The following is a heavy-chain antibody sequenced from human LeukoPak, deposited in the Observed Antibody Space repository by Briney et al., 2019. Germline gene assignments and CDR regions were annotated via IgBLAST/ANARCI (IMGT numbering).Heavy chain of an antibody. CDR1: GGSISSSSYY. Sequence: SETLSLTCTVSGGSISSSSYYWGWIRQPPGKGLESIGSIYYSGSTYYNPSLKSRVTISVDTSKNQFSLKLSSVTAADTAVYYCARDNKQLSAFDIWGQGTMVTVSS. CDR3: ARDNKQLSAFDI. CDR2: IYYSGST. V-gene: IGHV4-39*07. D-gene: IGHD6-13*01. J-gene: IGHJ3*02.